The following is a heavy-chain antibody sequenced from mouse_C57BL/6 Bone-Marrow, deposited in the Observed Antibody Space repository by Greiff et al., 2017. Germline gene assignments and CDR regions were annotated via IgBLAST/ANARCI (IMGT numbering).Heavy chain of an antibody. CDR1: GYTFTGYW. CDR3: ARGSNYVWFAY. D-gene: IGHD2-5*01. V-gene: IGHV1-9*01. CDR2: ILPGSGST. Sequence: QVQLQQSGAELMKPGASVKLSCKATGYTFTGYWIEWVKQRPGHGLERIGEILPGSGSTHYNEKFKGKATFTAATSSNTAYMQLRSLTTEDSAIYCCARGSNYVWFAYWGQGTLVTVSA. J-gene: IGHJ3*01.